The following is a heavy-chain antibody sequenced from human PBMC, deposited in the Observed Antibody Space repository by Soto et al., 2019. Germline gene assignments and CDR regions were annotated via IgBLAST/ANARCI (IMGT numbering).Heavy chain of an antibody. Sequence: VGSLRLSCAASGLTFSSYWMHWVRQTPGKGLAWVSRIKSDGSSTAYADSVKGRFAISRDNAKNTLYLQMNSLRAEDTAVYYCARGNSETYYRNKFDYWGQGALVTVSS. CDR3: ARGNSETYYRNKFDY. CDR2: IKSDGSST. D-gene: IGHD1-26*01. V-gene: IGHV3-74*01. J-gene: IGHJ4*02. CDR1: GLTFSSYW.